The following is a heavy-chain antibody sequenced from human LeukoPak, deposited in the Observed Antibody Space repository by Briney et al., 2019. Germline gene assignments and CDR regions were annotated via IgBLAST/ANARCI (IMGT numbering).Heavy chain of an antibody. V-gene: IGHV3-30-3*01. Sequence: PGGSLRLSCAASGFTFSSYAMHWVRQAPGKGLEWVAVISYDGSNKYYADSVKGRFTISRDNSKNTLYLQMNSLRAEDTAVYYCARGGGWYVDYYYYYMDVWGKGTTVTISS. J-gene: IGHJ6*03. CDR2: ISYDGSNK. CDR3: ARGGGWYVDYYYYYMDV. CDR1: GFTFSSYA. D-gene: IGHD6-19*01.